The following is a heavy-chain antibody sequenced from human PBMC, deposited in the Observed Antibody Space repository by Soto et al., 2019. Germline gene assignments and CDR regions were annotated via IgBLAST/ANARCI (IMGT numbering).Heavy chain of an antibody. CDR1: GFPFDDFA. Sequence: GGSLRLSCTGSGFPFDDFAINWVRQAPGKGLEWVGLIRNQSYQETTEYAAAVKGRFTISRDDSKNTAYLQMNSLEPEDTAVYYCTRLEGGSAGGYNYYGMDVWGQGTTVTVSS. V-gene: IGHV3-49*04. J-gene: IGHJ6*02. D-gene: IGHD6-25*01. CDR2: IRNQSYQETT. CDR3: TRLEGGSAGGYNYYGMDV.